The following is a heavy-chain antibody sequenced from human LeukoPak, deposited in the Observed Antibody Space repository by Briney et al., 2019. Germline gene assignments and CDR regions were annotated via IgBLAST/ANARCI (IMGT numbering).Heavy chain of an antibody. Sequence: GGSLRLSCAASGFPFSSYSMTWVRQAPGKGLEWVANIKPDGTTKFYVDSVKGRFTISRDNALNSLYLQMNSLRAENTAIYYCARSIPYGTTWYGRSDYWGQGTLVTVSS. D-gene: IGHD6-13*01. J-gene: IGHJ4*02. CDR2: IKPDGTTK. CDR3: ARSIPYGTTWYGRSDY. V-gene: IGHV3-7*03. CDR1: GFPFSSYS.